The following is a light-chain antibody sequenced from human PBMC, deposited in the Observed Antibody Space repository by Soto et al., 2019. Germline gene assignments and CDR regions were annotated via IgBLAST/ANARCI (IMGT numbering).Light chain of an antibody. CDR2: AAS. Sequence: DIQMTQSPSSLSASVGDRVTITCRASQGVGNYLAWYQQKPGKGPKVLIYAASTLHSRVPSRFSGSGSGTDFTLTISSLQPGDVATYYCQSYNSVPPKFGQGTMVDIK. J-gene: IGKJ1*01. CDR1: QGVGNY. V-gene: IGKV1-27*01. CDR3: QSYNSVPPK.